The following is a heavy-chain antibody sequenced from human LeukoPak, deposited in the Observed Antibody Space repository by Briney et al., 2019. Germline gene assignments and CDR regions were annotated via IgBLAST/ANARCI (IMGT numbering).Heavy chain of an antibody. J-gene: IGHJ3*02. Sequence: GGSLRLSCAASGFTFSSYWMSWVRQAPGKGLEWVANIKQDGSEKYYVDSVKGRFTISRDNAKNSLYLQMNSLRAEDTAVYYCAREEYYYDSSGYFIGGNAFDIWGQGTMVTVSS. CDR1: GFTFSSYW. CDR2: IKQDGSEK. V-gene: IGHV3-7*01. D-gene: IGHD3-22*01. CDR3: AREEYYYDSSGYFIGGNAFDI.